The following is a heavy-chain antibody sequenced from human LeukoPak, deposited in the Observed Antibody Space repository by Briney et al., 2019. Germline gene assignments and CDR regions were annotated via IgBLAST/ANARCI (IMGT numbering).Heavy chain of an antibody. D-gene: IGHD3-3*01. V-gene: IGHV4-59*01. CDR2: IYYSGST. Sequence: SETLSLTCTVSGGSISSYYWSWIRQPPGKGLEWIGYIYYSGSTNYNPSLKSRVTISVDTSKNQFSLKLSSVTAADTAVYYCARDNVFRHHGQTYYDFPQGAETMDVWGKGTTFAVSS. CDR1: GGSISSYY. CDR3: ARDNVFRHHGQTYYDFPQGAETMDV. J-gene: IGHJ6*03.